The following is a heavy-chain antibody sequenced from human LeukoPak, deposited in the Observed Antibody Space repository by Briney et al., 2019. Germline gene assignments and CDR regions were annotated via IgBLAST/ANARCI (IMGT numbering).Heavy chain of an antibody. CDR3: ARDIDPGNYFDY. D-gene: IGHD2-15*01. J-gene: IGHJ4*02. CDR2: INPNSGGT. CDR1: GYTFTGYY. Sequence: GESLKISCKASGYTFTGYYMHWVRQAPGQGLEWMGWINPNSGGTNYAQKFQGKVTMTRDTSISTAYMELSRLRSDDTAVYYCARDIDPGNYFDYWGQGTLVTVSS. V-gene: IGHV1-2*02.